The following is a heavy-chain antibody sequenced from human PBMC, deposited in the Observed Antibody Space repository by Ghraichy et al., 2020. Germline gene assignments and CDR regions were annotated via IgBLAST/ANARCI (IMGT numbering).Heavy chain of an antibody. V-gene: IGHV1-46*01. Sequence: VSCKASGYTFTSYYMHWVRQAPGQGLEWMGIINPSGGSTSYAQKFQGRVTMTRDTSTSTVYMELSSLRSEDTAVYYCARDTREYGSGTNDAFDIWGQGTMVTVSS. CDR3: ARDTREYGSGTNDAFDI. CDR2: INPSGGST. CDR1: GYTFTSYY. D-gene: IGHD3-10*01. J-gene: IGHJ3*02.